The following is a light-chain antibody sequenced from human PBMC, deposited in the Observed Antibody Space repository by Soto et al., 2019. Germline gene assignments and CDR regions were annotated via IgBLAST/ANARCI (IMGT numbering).Light chain of an antibody. CDR3: QQRSDWLT. V-gene: IGKV3-11*01. CDR2: VAS. CDR1: QNVGSY. J-gene: IGKJ4*01. Sequence: VLTQSPATLSLSPGERATLSCRANQNVGSYLAWYQQKPGKAPMLFFYVASNRATGIPVRFSGSGSGTDFTLTISSLEPEDFAVYYCQQRSDWLTFGGGTKVDIK.